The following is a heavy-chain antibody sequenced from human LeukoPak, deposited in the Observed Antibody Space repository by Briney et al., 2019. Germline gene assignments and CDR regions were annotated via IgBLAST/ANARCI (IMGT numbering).Heavy chain of an antibody. J-gene: IGHJ4*02. D-gene: IGHD6-13*01. V-gene: IGHV1-2*02. Sequence: ASVKVSCKASGYTFTGYYLHWLRQAPGQGPEWMGWINPNSGDTNYAQKFQGGVTMTRDTSISTAYMELSRLRSDDTAVYYCARGSEQQLVERGFDYWGQGTLVTVSS. CDR1: GYTFTGYY. CDR3: ARGSEQQLVERGFDY. CDR2: INPNSGDT.